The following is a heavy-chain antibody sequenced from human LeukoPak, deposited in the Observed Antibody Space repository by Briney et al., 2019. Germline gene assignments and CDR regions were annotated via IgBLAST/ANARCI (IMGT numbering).Heavy chain of an antibody. CDR3: AKDTYYYDRSGYYSYDH. CDR1: GFMFSGYN. J-gene: IGHJ4*02. CDR2: ISSSSSYI. Sequence: GGSLRLSCAASGFMFSGYNMNWVRQAPGKGLEWVSSISSSSSYIYYADSVKGRFTISRDNAKDSLYLQMNSLGAEDTAVYYCAKDTYYYDRSGYYSYDHWGQGTLVTVSS. D-gene: IGHD3-22*01. V-gene: IGHV3-21*01.